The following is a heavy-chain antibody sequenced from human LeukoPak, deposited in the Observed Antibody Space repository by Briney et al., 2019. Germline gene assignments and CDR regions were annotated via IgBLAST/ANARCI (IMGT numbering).Heavy chain of an antibody. CDR2: INHSGST. J-gene: IGHJ4*02. V-gene: IGHV4-34*01. CDR1: GGSFGGYY. CDR3: ARVRRAAAGIFDY. D-gene: IGHD6-13*01. Sequence: SETLSLTCAVYGGSFGGYYWSWIRQPPGKGLEWIGEINHSGSTNYNPSLKSRVTISVDTSKNQFSLKLSSVTAADTAVYYCARVRRAAAGIFDYWGQGTLVTVSS.